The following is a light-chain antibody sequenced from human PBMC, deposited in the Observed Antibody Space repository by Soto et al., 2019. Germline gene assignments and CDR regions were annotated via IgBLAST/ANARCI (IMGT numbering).Light chain of an antibody. V-gene: IGKV3-20*01. CDR3: QQYGSSPWT. J-gene: IGKJ1*01. Sequence: EVPWTLSTGTLCLSPGERATLSCRASQSVSYYLAWYQQKPGQAPRLLIYDASSRATGVPDRFSGSGSGTDFTLTISRLEPEDFAVYYCQQYGSSPWTFGQGTKVDIK. CDR2: DAS. CDR1: QSVSYY.